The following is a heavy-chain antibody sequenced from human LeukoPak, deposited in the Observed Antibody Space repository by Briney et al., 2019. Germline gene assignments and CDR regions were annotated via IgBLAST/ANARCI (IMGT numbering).Heavy chain of an antibody. J-gene: IGHJ4*02. CDR3: ARERQQLPGFDY. CDR2: IIPIFGTA. CDR1: GYTFIMYG. Sequence: GASVKVSCKASGYTFIMYGISWVRQAPGQGLEWMGGIIPIFGTANYAQKFQGRVTITADESTTTAYMELSSLRSEDTAVYYCARERQQLPGFDYWGQGTLVTVSS. D-gene: IGHD6-13*01. V-gene: IGHV1-69*13.